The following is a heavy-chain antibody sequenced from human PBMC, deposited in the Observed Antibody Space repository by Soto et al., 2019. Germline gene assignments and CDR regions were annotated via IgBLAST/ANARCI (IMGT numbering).Heavy chain of an antibody. J-gene: IGHJ1*01. CDR3: AKDRYCSSTSCSRSEGFQH. CDR2: ISGSGGST. V-gene: IGHV3-23*01. CDR1: GFTFSSYA. D-gene: IGHD2-2*01. Sequence: EVPLLESGGGLVQPGGSMSLSCAASGFTFSSYAMSWVRQAPGKGLEWVSAISGSGGSTYYADSVKGRFTISRDSSKNPLYLQLNRLRAEDTAVYYCAKDRYCSSTSCSRSEGFQHWGQGTLVTVSS.